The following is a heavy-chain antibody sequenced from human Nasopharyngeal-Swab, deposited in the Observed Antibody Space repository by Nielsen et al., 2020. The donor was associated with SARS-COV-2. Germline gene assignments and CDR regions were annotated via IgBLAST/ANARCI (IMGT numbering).Heavy chain of an antibody. D-gene: IGHD1-7*01. V-gene: IGHV4-39*07. CDR1: GGSISSSSYY. CDR2: IYYSGST. J-gene: IGHJ4*02. Sequence: ETLSLTCTVSGGSISSSSYYWGWIRQPPGKGLEWIGSIYYSGSTYYNPSLKSRVTISVDTSKNQFSLKLSSVTAADTAVYYCARQNGTTPPDYWGQGTLVTVSS. CDR3: ARQNGTTPPDY.